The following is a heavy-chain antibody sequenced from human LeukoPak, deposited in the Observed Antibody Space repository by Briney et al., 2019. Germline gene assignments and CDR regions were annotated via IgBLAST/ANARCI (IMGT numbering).Heavy chain of an antibody. V-gene: IGHV3-48*01. CDR2: ISGSSTTI. CDR3: ASNGKGTFDY. Sequence: GGSLRLSCIASGFIFRNYNMNWVRQAPGKGLEWVSSISGSSTTIYYADSVKGRFTISRDNANNSLYLQMNSLRAEDTAVYYCASNGKGTFDYWGQGTLVTVSS. CDR1: GFIFRNYN. J-gene: IGHJ4*02. D-gene: IGHD1-1*01.